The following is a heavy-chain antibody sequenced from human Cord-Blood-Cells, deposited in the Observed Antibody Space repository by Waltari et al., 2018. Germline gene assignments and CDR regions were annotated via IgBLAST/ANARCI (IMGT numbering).Heavy chain of an antibody. CDR1: GYTFTGYY. D-gene: IGHD6-6*01. J-gene: IGHJ3*02. CDR2: INPNSGGT. V-gene: IGHV1-2*02. Sequence: QVQLVQSGAEVKKPGASVKVSCKASGYTFTGYYMHWVRQAPGQGLEWRGWINPNSGGTNYAQKFQGRVTMTWDTAISTAYMELGRLRSDDTAVYYCARERLTYSSSSEAFDIWGQGTMVTVSS. CDR3: ARERLTYSSSSEAFDI.